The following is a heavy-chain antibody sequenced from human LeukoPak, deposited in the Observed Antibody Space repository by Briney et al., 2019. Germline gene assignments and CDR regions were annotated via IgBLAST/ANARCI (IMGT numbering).Heavy chain of an antibody. CDR2: IYYSGST. V-gene: IGHV4-39*01. J-gene: IGHJ4*02. CDR1: CVSIRSSSYY. Sequence: SETLSLTCTVSCVSIRSSSYYWGWIRQPPGKGLEWIGSIYYSGSTYYNASLKSRGTISVDTSKTQFSLKLNSVTAADTAVYFCARQVVAVAGTGYFDYWGQGTLVTVSS. D-gene: IGHD6-19*01. CDR3: ARQVVAVAGTGYFDY.